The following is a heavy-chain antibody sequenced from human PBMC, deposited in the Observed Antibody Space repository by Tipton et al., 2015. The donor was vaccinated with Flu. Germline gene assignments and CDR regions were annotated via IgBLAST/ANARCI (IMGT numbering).Heavy chain of an antibody. V-gene: IGHV4-4*02. CDR1: DDSITTNW. CDR3: ARSGSTPFYDS. CDR2: VLHTGIN. Sequence: TLSLTCAVSDDSITTNWWSWVRQPPGKGLEWTGEVLHTGINKFNPSLKSRVTISLDKSTKQLSLKLNSVTAADTAVYYCARSGSTPFYDSWGQGALVIVSS. D-gene: IGHD2-15*01. J-gene: IGHJ4*02.